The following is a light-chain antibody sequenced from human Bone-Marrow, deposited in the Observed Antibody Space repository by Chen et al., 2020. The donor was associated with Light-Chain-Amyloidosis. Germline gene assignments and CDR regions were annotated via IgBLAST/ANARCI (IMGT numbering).Light chain of an antibody. Sequence: SVLIQAPSVPATPGQGVTISCSGSSSNIGSNIVNLYQHLPGSAPRLLIYSNDQRPTGVPGRFSGSKSGTSASLAIGALQTEDESDYYCSVWDDSLNGWVFGGGTKVTVL. CDR1: SSNIGSNI. CDR2: SND. CDR3: SVWDDSLNGWV. J-gene: IGLJ3*02. V-gene: IGLV1-44*01.